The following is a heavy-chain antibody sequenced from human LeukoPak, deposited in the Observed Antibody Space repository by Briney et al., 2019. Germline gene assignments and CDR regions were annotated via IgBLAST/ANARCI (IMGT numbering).Heavy chain of an antibody. D-gene: IGHD5-18*01. CDR3: ARDGGYSYGFDY. J-gene: IGHJ4*02. CDR2: IYSSGST. CDR1: GDSIAIYS. Sequence: SETLSLTCTVSGDSIAIYSWSWIRQPVGKGLEWIGHIYSSGSTNYNPPLKSRITMPVDTSKKQFSLKLSSVTAADTAVYYCARDGGYSYGFDYWGQGTLVTVSS. V-gene: IGHV4-4*07.